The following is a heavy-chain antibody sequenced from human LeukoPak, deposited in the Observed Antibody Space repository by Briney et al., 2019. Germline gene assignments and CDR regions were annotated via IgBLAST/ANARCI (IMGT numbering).Heavy chain of an antibody. J-gene: IGHJ4*02. CDR1: GYTFSSYG. D-gene: IGHD5-18*01. Sequence: ASVTVSFKASGYTFSSYGINWVRQAPGQGLEWMGWISASNANTDYAQKFQGRVTITTDTSTTTAYMELRSLRSDDTAVYYCARARGYSYGYSDYWGQGTLVTVSS. CDR2: ISASNANT. CDR3: ARARGYSYGYSDY. V-gene: IGHV1-18*01.